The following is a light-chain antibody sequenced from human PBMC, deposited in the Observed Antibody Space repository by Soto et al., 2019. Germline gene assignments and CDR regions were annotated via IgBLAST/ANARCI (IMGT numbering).Light chain of an antibody. CDR1: QSISSY. Sequence: MPLTQSPSSLSASVGDRVTIHCRASQSISSYLNWYQQKPGKAPELLIYAASTLQSGVPSRFSGSGSGTDFTLTISCLQSEDFATYYCQQYYSFPRTFGQGTKVDIK. J-gene: IGKJ1*01. CDR2: AAS. V-gene: IGKV1-39*01. CDR3: QQYYSFPRT.